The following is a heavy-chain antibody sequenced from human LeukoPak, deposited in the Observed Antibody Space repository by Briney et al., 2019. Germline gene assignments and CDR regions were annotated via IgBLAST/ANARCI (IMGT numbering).Heavy chain of an antibody. D-gene: IGHD1-26*01. J-gene: IGHJ4*02. CDR1: GFTLSSYT. Sequence: QPGGSLRLSCAASGFTLSSYTMYWVRQAPGRGLVWVARFTSDGNSMTYADFVKGRFTVSRDIAKNTLYLQMNSLRAEDTAVYYCARAQVGTPTDCWGQGTLVTVSS. CDR3: ARAQVGTPTDC. CDR2: FTSDGNSM. V-gene: IGHV3-74*01.